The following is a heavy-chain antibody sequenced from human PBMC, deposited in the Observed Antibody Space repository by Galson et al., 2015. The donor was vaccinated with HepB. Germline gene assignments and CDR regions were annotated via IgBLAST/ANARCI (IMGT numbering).Heavy chain of an antibody. CDR2: ISTSNNP. CDR3: ARVAWTGYYTADL. J-gene: IGHJ3*01. CDR1: GFTFSPRS. D-gene: IGHD3/OR15-3a*01. V-gene: IGHV3-48*01. Sequence: SLRLSCAGSGFTFSPRSMNWVRQAPGEGLEWVSYISTSNNPSYADSVKGRFAISRDNAKNSVYLHMSSLRGEDTAVYYCARVAWTGYYTADLWGQGTMVVVSS.